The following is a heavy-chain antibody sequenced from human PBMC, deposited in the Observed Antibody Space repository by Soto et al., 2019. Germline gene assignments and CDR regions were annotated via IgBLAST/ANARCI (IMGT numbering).Heavy chain of an antibody. CDR2: ISGSGDST. J-gene: IGHJ4*02. V-gene: IGHV3-23*01. Sequence: EVRLLESGGGLVQPGGSLRLSCAASGFTFSVYAMSWVRQAPGKGLEWVSGISGSGDSTHYADSVKGRVTVPRDNSKSRVYLQTNSLRVGDTAIYYCAKALYGGFTYWGQGTLVTVSS. CDR3: AKALYGGFTY. D-gene: IGHD3-10*01. CDR1: GFTFSVYA.